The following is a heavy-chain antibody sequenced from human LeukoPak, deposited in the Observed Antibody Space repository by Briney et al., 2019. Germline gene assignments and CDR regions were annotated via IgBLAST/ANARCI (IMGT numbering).Heavy chain of an antibody. CDR3: ASLVAGIFYFDY. J-gene: IGHJ4*02. V-gene: IGHV4-59*01. D-gene: IGHD6-19*01. CDR1: GGSISSYY. CDR2: IYYSGST. Sequence: SETLSLTCTVSGGSISSYYWSWIRQPPGKGLEWIGYIYYSGSTNYNPSLKSRVTISVDTPENQFSLKLSSVTAADTAVYYCASLVAGIFYFDYWGQGTLVTVSS.